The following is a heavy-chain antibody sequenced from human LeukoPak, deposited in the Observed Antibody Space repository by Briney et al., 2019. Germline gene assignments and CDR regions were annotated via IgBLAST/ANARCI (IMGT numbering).Heavy chain of an antibody. CDR3: ARVCEVDAFDI. CDR2: IWYDGSNK. V-gene: IGHV3-33*01. Sequence: GGSLRLSCAASGFTFSSYGMHWVRQAPGKGLEWVAVIWYDGSNKYYADSVKGRFTISRDNSKNTLYLQINSLRAEDTAVYYCARVCEVDAFDIWGQGTMVTVSS. J-gene: IGHJ3*02. CDR1: GFTFSSYG.